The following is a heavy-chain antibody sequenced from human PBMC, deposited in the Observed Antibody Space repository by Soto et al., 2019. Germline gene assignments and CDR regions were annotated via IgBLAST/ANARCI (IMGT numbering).Heavy chain of an antibody. CDR1: GFTVSSNY. V-gene: IGHV3-66*01. Sequence: EGSLRLSCAASGFTVSSNYMSWVRQAPGKGLEWVSVIYSGGSTYYADSVKGRFTISRDNSKNTLYLQMNSLRAEDTAVYYCARKTTDDAFDIWGQGTMVTVSS. D-gene: IGHD4-17*01. CDR3: ARKTTDDAFDI. J-gene: IGHJ3*02. CDR2: IYSGGST.